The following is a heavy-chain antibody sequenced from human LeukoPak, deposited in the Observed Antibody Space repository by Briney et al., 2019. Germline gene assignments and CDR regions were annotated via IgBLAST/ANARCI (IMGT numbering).Heavy chain of an antibody. CDR2: IYHSGST. CDR3: ASSITMVRGPLDY. D-gene: IGHD3-10*01. V-gene: IGHV4-30-2*01. Sequence: SETLSLTCTVSGGSISNYYWSWIRQPPGKGLEWIGYIYHSGSTYYNPSPKSRVTISVDRSKNQFSLKLSSVTAADTAVYYCASSITMVRGPLDYWGQGTLVTVSS. J-gene: IGHJ4*02. CDR1: GGSISNYY.